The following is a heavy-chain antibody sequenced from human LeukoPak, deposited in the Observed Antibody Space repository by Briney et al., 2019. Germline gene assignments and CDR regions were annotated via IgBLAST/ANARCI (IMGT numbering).Heavy chain of an antibody. J-gene: IGHJ5*02. V-gene: IGHV1-69*13. D-gene: IGHD3-3*01. CDR2: IIPIFGTA. CDR3: ASDDRFFWFDP. CDR1: GGTFSSYA. Sequence: GASVKVSCKASGGTFSSYAISWVRQAPGQGLEWMGRIIPIFGTANYAQKFQGRVTITPDESTSTAYMELSSLRSEDTAVYYCASDDRFFWFDPWGQGTLVTVSS.